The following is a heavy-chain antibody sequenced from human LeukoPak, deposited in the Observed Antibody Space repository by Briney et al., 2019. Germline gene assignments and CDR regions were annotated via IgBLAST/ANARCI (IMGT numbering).Heavy chain of an antibody. CDR3: ARHGWYYFDY. CDR2: VHYSGST. Sequence: SETLSLTCSVFTGSISSYQWSWIRQPPGKALEWIGYVHYSGSTNYNPSLKSRVRMSVETSKNQFSLKLISVTAADTAVYYCARHGWYYFDYWGQGTLVTVSS. CDR1: TGSISSYQ. V-gene: IGHV4-59*08. D-gene: IGHD6-19*01. J-gene: IGHJ4*02.